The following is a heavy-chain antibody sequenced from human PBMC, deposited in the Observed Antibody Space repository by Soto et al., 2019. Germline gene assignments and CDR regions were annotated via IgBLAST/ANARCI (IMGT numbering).Heavy chain of an antibody. J-gene: IGHJ4*02. CDR1: GFTFSSYA. Sequence: EVQLLESGGGLVQPGGSLRLSCAASGFTFSSYAMSWVRQAPGKGLEWVSAISGSGGSTYYADSVKGRLTISRDNSKNTLYLQMNSLRAEDTAVYYCAKVDILTGYSFGYWGQGTLVTVSS. V-gene: IGHV3-23*01. CDR3: AKVDILTGYSFGY. D-gene: IGHD3-9*01. CDR2: ISGSGGST.